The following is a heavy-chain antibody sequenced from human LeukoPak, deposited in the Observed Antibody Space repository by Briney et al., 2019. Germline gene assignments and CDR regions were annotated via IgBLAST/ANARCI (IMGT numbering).Heavy chain of an antibody. D-gene: IGHD3-10*01. CDR1: GGTFSSYA. Sequence: RASVKVSCKASGGTFSSYAISWVRQAPGQGLEWMGGIIPIFGTANYTQKFQGRATVTADESTSTAYMELSSLRSEDTAVYYCARAPLYGSGSYSPFDYWGQGTLVTVSS. J-gene: IGHJ4*02. V-gene: IGHV1-69*13. CDR2: IIPIFGTA. CDR3: ARAPLYGSGSYSPFDY.